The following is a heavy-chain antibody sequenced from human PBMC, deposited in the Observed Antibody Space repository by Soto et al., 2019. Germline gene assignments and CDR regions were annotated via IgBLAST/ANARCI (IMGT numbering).Heavy chain of an antibody. J-gene: IGHJ6*02. CDR1: GGSISSGGYS. Sequence: QLQLQESGSGLVKPSQTLSLTCAVSGGSISSGGYSWSWIRQPPGKGLEWIGYIYHSGSTYYNPSRQRRVTISGDRSKNQFSLKLSSVTAADTAVYYCARGEGNRGYYYGMDVWGQGTTVTVSS. V-gene: IGHV4-30-2*01. CDR3: ARGEGNRGYYYGMDV. CDR2: IYHSGST. D-gene: IGHD1-26*01.